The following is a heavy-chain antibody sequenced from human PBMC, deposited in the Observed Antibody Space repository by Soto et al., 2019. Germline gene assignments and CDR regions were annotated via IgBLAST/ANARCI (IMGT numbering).Heavy chain of an antibody. J-gene: IGHJ3*02. CDR1: GYTFSDYY. CDR3: TRDVVGYGAFDI. V-gene: IGHV1-2*02. Sequence: QVQLEQSGAEVKKPGASVKVSCKASGYTFSDYYIHWVRQAPGQGLEWMGRVNSDSGGTTYAQKFHGRVTMTRDTSISTVYMELSRLTSNDTAVYYCTRDVVGYGAFDIWGQGTLVAVSP. CDR2: VNSDSGGT. D-gene: IGHD2-21*01.